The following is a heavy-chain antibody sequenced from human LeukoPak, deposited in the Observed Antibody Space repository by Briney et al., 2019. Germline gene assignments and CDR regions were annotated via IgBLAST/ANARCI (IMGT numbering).Heavy chain of an antibody. CDR2: IYTSGST. J-gene: IGHJ6*03. V-gene: IGHV4-61*02. CDR1: GGSISSGSYY. CDR3: ERIPYYYYYMDV. Sequence: SQTLSLTCTVSGGSISSGSYYWSWIRQPAGKGLEWIGRIYTSGSTNYNPSLKSRVTMSVDTSKNQFSLKLSSVTAADTAVYYCERIPYYYYYMDVWGKGTTVTVSS.